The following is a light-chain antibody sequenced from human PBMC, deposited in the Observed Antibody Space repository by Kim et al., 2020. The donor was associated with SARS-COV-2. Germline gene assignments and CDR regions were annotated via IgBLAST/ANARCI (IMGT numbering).Light chain of an antibody. Sequence: EIVMTQSPATLSVSPGERATLSCWASQSVSSNLAWYQQKPGQAPRLLIYGASTRATGIPARFSGSGSGTEFTLTISSLQSEDFAVYYCQQYNNWPPENTFGQGTKLEI. CDR1: QSVSSN. CDR2: GAS. J-gene: IGKJ2*01. V-gene: IGKV3-15*01. CDR3: QQYNNWPPENT.